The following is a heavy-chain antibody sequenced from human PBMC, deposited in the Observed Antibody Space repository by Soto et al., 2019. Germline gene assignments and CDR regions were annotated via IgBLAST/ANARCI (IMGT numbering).Heavy chain of an antibody. CDR2: SNIGNGNT. Sequence: QVQLVQSGAEVKKPGASVRVSCRTSGYTFTSYAIHWVRQAPGQGLEWMAWSNIGNGNTKYSQKFQGRVTVSRDTSASTAYMELSSLRSEDTAVYYCASEPLCGGVCYDHGVDPWGQGTLVTVSS. CDR3: ASEPLCGGVCYDHGVDP. V-gene: IGHV1-3*04. J-gene: IGHJ5*02. CDR1: GYTFTSYA. D-gene: IGHD2-21*02.